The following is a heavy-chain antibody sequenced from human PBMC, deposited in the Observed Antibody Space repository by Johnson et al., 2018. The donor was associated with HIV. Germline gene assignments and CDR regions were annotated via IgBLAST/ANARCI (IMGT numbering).Heavy chain of an antibody. D-gene: IGHD5-18*01. CDR3: AKGEAQEGWIQIRLYAFDF. Sequence: VQLVESGGGLVQPGGSLRLSCAASGFTFSNAWMSWVRQAPGKGLEWVAFIRYDGGYKYYADSVKGRFKISRDSSKNTLYLQINSLRPEDSAVYYCAKGEAQEGWIQIRLYAFDFWGQGTLVTVSS. J-gene: IGHJ3*01. CDR2: IRYDGGYK. CDR1: GFTFSNAW. V-gene: IGHV3-30*02.